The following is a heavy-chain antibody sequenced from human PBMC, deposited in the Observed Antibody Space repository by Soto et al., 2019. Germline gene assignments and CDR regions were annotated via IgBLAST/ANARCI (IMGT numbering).Heavy chain of an antibody. CDR2: IIPVLDVE. J-gene: IGHJ6*02. V-gene: IGHV1-69*02. D-gene: IGHD2-15*01. CDR3: AKSPNPESATPSYYGMDV. Sequence: VKVSCKASGGSFTSFIVTWVRQAPGQGLEWMGRIIPVLDVEYYAQKFQGRLTITADKSTNTAYMELRSLRSEDTAVYYCAKSPNPESATPSYYGMDVWGLGTTVIVSS. CDR1: GGSFTSFI.